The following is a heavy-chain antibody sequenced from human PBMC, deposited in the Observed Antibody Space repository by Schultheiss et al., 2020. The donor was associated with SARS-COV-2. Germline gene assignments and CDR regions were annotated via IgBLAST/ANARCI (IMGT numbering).Heavy chain of an antibody. CDR3: ARDRRGLVRGIIDY. CDR2: ISSSSSYI. D-gene: IGHD3-10*01. J-gene: IGHJ4*02. V-gene: IGHV3-21*01. CDR1: AFIFRTYN. Sequence: GGSLRLSCAASAFIFRTYNMNWVRQAPGKGLEWVSSISSSSSYIYYADSLKGRFTISRDNAKNSLYLQMNSLRAEDTAVYYCARDRRGLVRGIIDYWGQGTLVTVSS.